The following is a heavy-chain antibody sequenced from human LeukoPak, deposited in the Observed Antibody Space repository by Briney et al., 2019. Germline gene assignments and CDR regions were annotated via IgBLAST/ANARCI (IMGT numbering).Heavy chain of an antibody. D-gene: IGHD3-9*01. CDR1: GGSFSGYY. J-gene: IGHJ4*02. CDR2: INHSGST. CDR3: ARPLYDINDY. Sequence: SETLSLTCAVYGGSFSGYYWSWIRQPPGKGLEWIGEINHSGSTNYNPSLKSRVTISVDTSKNQFSLKLSSVTAADTAVYYCARPLYDINDYWGQGTLVTVSS. V-gene: IGHV4-34*01.